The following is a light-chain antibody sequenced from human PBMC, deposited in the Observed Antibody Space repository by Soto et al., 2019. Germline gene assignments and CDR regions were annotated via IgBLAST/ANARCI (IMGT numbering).Light chain of an antibody. CDR1: SSDVGGYDY. CDR2: EVV. J-gene: IGLJ1*01. Sequence: QSVLTQPASVSGSPGQSITISCTGTSSDVGGYDYVSWYQQHPGKVPKLVIYEVVNRPSGVSNRFSGSKSGNSASLTISGLQAEDEADYYCGSYANSNTYVFGTGTKV. CDR3: GSYANSNTYV. V-gene: IGLV2-14*01.